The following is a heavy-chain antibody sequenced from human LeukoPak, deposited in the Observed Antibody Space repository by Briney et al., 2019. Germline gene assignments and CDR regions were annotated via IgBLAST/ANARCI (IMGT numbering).Heavy chain of an antibody. D-gene: IGHD3-22*01. V-gene: IGHV3-9*01. Sequence: SLRLSCTVSGFTFDDYAMHWVRHTPGKGLEWVAGITWNRDNIGYGDSVEGRFTISRDNVKNVLYLQMNSLRPEDTALYYCAKDLSSAITSALVLDVWGQGTTV. CDR2: ITWNRDNI. CDR3: AKDLSSAITSALVLDV. J-gene: IGHJ6*02. CDR1: GFTFDDYA.